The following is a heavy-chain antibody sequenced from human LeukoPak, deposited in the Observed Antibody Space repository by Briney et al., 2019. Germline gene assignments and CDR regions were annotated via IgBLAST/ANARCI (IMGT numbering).Heavy chain of an antibody. CDR2: INHSGST. CDR3: ARGLGY. D-gene: IGHD7-27*01. Sequence: SETLSLTCAVYGGSFSGYYWSWIRQPQGKGLEWIGEINHSGSTNYNPSLKSRVTISVDTSKNQFSLKLSSVTAADTAVYYCARGLGYWGQGTLVTVSS. V-gene: IGHV4-34*01. J-gene: IGHJ4*02. CDR1: GGSFSGYY.